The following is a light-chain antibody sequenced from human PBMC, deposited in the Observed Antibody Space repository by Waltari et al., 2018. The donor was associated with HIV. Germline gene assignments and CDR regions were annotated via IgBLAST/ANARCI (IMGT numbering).Light chain of an antibody. CDR2: MTS. CDR3: QQYSTHYA. J-gene: IGKJ2*01. Sequence: IQMTQSPSHLSASVGDTVILTCRASQDIDNWLAWYHQKPGRAPKRLISMTSVLESGVPSRFRGSGSGTTFTLTITGLQPDDIGTYFCQQYSTHYAFGQGTRVE. CDR1: QDIDNW. V-gene: IGKV1-5*03.